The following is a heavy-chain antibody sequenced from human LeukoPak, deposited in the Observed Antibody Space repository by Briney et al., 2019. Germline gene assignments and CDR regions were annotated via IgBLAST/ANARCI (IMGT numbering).Heavy chain of an antibody. Sequence: GGSLRLSCAASGFTFSSYAMHWVRQAPGKGLEWVAVISYDGSNKYYADSVKGRFTISRDNSKNTQYLQMNSLRAEDTAVYYCARLYYYDSSGYYSGAYYYGMDVWGQGTTVTVSS. J-gene: IGHJ6*02. V-gene: IGHV3-30-3*01. CDR3: ARLYYYDSSGYYSGAYYYGMDV. CDR1: GFTFSSYA. CDR2: ISYDGSNK. D-gene: IGHD3-22*01.